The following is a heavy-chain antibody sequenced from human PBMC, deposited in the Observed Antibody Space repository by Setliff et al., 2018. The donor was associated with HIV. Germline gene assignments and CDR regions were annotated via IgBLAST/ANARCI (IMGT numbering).Heavy chain of an antibody. D-gene: IGHD4-17*01. CDR1: GGSISSGDYY. CDR3: ARRSRTQTTVTTFYFDY. J-gene: IGHJ4*02. Sequence: KPSETLSLTCTVSGGSISSGDYYWSWIRQPPGKGLEWIGYIYYSGSTYYNPSLKSRVTISVDTSKNQFSLKLSSVTAADTAVYYCARRSRTQTTVTTFYFDYWGQGTLVTVSS. V-gene: IGHV4-30-4*08. CDR2: IYYSGST.